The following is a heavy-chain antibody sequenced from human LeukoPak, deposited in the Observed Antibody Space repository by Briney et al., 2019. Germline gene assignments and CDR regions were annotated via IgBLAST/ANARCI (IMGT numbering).Heavy chain of an antibody. Sequence: SVKVSCKASGGTFSSYAISWVRQAPGQGLEWMGGIIPIFGTANYAQKFQGRVTITADKSTSTAYMELSSLRSEDTAAYYCARKILPGYDILTGYDPQAFDIWGQGTMVTVSS. D-gene: IGHD3-9*01. CDR2: IIPIFGTA. J-gene: IGHJ3*02. V-gene: IGHV1-69*06. CDR1: GGTFSSYA. CDR3: ARKILPGYDILTGYDPQAFDI.